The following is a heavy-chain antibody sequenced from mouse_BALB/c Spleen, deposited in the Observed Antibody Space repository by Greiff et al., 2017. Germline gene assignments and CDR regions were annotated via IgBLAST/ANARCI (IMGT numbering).Heavy chain of an antibody. D-gene: IGHD1-1*02. J-gene: IGHJ2*01. Sequence: QVQLKESGAELARPGASVKLSCKASGYTFTSYWMQWVKQRPGQGLEWIGAIYPGDGDTRYTQKFKGKATLTADKSSSTAYMQLSSLASEDSAVYYCAREGDYGGFDYWGQGTTLTVAS. CDR2: IYPGDGDT. CDR1: GYTFTSYW. V-gene: IGHV1-87*01. CDR3: AREGDYGGFDY.